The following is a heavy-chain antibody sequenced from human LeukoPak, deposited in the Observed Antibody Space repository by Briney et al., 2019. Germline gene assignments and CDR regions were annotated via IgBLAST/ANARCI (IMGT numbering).Heavy chain of an antibody. J-gene: IGHJ6*02. CDR3: ARDLGGYSGYDFDGYGMDV. CDR1: GGTFSSYA. V-gene: IGHV1-69*13. CDR2: IIPIFGSA. D-gene: IGHD5-12*01. Sequence: SVKVSCKASGGTFSSYAISWVRQAPGQGLEWMGGIIPIFGSANYAQKFQGRVTITADESTSTAYMELSSLRSEDTAVYYCARDLGGYSGYDFDGYGMDVWGQGTTVTVSS.